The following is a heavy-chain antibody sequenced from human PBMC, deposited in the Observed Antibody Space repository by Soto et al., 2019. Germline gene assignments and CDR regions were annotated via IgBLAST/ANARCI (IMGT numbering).Heavy chain of an antibody. V-gene: IGHV4-31*01. CDR3: AREYSYGSNFFDC. CDR1: GGSISSAAYY. D-gene: IGHD2-15*01. CDR2: ISHSGST. Sequence: QVQLQESGPGLVKPSQTLSLTCTVSGGSISSAAYYWSWIRQHPGKGLEWIGYISHSGSTYYTPSLKSHVIISADTSKIEFSPNLTSVTAADTAVYYCAREYSYGSNFFDCWGQGALVTVSS. J-gene: IGHJ4*02.